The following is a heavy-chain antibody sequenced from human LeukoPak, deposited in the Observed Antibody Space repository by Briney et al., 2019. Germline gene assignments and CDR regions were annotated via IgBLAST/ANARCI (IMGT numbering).Heavy chain of an antibody. J-gene: IGHJ6*02. CDR2: IYYSGST. CDR1: GGSISSSSYY. CDR3: ARGWRDEIVGATTSYYYYGMDV. Sequence: PSETLSLTCTVSGGSISSSSYYWGWIRQPPGKGLEWIGSIYYSGSTYYNPSLKSRVTISVDTSKNQFSLKLSSVTAADTAVYYCARGWRDEIVGATTSYYYYGMDVWGQGTTVTVSS. D-gene: IGHD1-26*01. V-gene: IGHV4-39*07.